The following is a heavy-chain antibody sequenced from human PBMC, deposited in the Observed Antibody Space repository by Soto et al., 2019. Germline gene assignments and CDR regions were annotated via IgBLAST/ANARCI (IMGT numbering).Heavy chain of an antibody. J-gene: IGHJ4*02. CDR1: GFTFSSYG. D-gene: IGHD6-13*01. V-gene: IGHV3-33*01. Sequence: AGGSLRLSCAASGFTFSSYGMHWVRQAPGKGLEWVAVIWYDGSNKYYADPVKGRFTISRDNSKNTLYLQMNSLRAEDTAVYYCARDLASTRIAAAGVFDYWGQGTLVTVSS. CDR2: IWYDGSNK. CDR3: ARDLASTRIAAAGVFDY.